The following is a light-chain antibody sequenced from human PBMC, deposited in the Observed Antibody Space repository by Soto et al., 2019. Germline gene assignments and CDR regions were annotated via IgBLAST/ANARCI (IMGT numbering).Light chain of an antibody. CDR3: SSYTSSSTRV. CDR1: SSDVGGYKY. V-gene: IGLV2-14*03. Sequence: QSVLTQPASVSGSPGQSITISCTGTSSDVGGYKYISWYQQHPGKAPKLLIYDIRNRPSGVSDRFSGSKSGNTASLTISGLRAEDEADYYCSSYTSSSTRVFGSGTKVTVL. CDR2: DIR. J-gene: IGLJ1*01.